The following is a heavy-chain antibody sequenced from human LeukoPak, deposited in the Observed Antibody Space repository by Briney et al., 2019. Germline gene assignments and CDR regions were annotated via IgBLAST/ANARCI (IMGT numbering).Heavy chain of an antibody. V-gene: IGHV3-48*03. Sequence: PGGSLRLSCAASGFTFSSYEMSWVRQAPGKGLEWLSYISTSGSTIYYADSVKGRFTISRDNAKNSLYLQMTSLRAEDTAVYYCASRRRPTSSGYNFSFDNWGQGTQVTVSS. CDR2: ISTSGSTI. CDR3: ASRRRPTSSGYNFSFDN. J-gene: IGHJ4*02. D-gene: IGHD3-22*01. CDR1: GFTFSSYE.